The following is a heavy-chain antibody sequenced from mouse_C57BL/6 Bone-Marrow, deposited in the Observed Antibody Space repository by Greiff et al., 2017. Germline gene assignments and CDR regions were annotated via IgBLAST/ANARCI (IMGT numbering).Heavy chain of an antibody. Sequence: EVKLMESGGDLVKPGGSLKLSCAASGFTFSSYGMSWVRQTPDKRLEWVATISDGGSYTYSPDNVKGRITISRDNAKNNLYLQMSHLKSEDTAMYYCARDEAQTYYFDYWGQGTTLTVSS. CDR3: ARDEAQTYYFDY. CDR1: GFTFSSYG. CDR2: ISDGGSYT. V-gene: IGHV5-4*01. J-gene: IGHJ2*01.